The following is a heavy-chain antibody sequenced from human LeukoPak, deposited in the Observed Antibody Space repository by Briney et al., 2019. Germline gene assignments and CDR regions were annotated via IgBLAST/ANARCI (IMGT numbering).Heavy chain of an antibody. V-gene: IGHV4-59*01. CDR2: IYHSDIT. Sequence: SETLSLTCTVSGGSISSYYWSWIRQPPGKGLEWIGFIYHSDITNYNPSLKSRVTISLDTFKNQFSLKVSSVTAADTAVYYCARERWVQLDAFDIWGPGTMVTVSS. CDR3: ARERWVQLDAFDI. CDR1: GGSISSYY. D-gene: IGHD5-24*01. J-gene: IGHJ3*02.